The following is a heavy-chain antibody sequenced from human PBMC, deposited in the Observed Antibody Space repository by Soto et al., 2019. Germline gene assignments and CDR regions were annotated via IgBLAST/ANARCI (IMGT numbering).Heavy chain of an antibody. V-gene: IGHV1-69*13. Sequence: SVKVSCKASGGTFSSYAISWVRQAPGQGLEWMGGIIPIFGTANYAQKFQGRVTITANESTSTAYMELSSLRSEDTAVYYCASGYTVTTFGYFDYWGQGTLVTVSS. CDR1: GGTFSSYA. CDR3: ASGYTVTTFGYFDY. J-gene: IGHJ4*02. D-gene: IGHD4-4*01. CDR2: IIPIFGTA.